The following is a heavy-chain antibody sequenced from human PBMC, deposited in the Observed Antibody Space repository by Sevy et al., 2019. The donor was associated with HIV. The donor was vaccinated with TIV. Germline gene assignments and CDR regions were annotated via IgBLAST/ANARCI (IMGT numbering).Heavy chain of an antibody. Sequence: GGSLRLSCAASGFTFSSYSMNWVRQAPGKGLEWVSSISSSSTYIYYADSVKGRFTISRDNAKNSLYLQMNNLRGEDPAVYYCARPDDSSGYYIEYFQHWGQGTLVTVSS. CDR3: ARPDDSSGYYIEYFQH. V-gene: IGHV3-21*01. CDR1: GFTFSSYS. CDR2: ISSSSTYI. D-gene: IGHD3-22*01. J-gene: IGHJ1*01.